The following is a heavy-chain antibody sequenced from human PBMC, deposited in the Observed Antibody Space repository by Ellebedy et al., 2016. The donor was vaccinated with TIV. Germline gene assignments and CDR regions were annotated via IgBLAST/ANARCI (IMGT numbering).Heavy chain of an antibody. CDR3: ARGSVYGPGDY. J-gene: IGHJ4*02. CDR2: IDLSDSYT. D-gene: IGHD5/OR15-5a*01. CDR1: GYSFTNYW. Sequence: PGGSLRLSCKGSGYSFTNYWISWVRQMPGKGLEWMGTIDLSDSYTNDNPSFQGHVTISADKSISTAYLQWSSLKASDTAMYYCARGSVYGPGDYWGQGTLVTVSS. V-gene: IGHV5-10-1*01.